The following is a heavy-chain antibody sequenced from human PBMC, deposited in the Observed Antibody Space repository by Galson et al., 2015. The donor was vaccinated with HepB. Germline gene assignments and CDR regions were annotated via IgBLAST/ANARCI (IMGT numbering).Heavy chain of an antibody. J-gene: IGHJ4*02. CDR2: IRGSVGWT. D-gene: IGHD4-17*01. CDR1: GITFNSYA. CDR3: AKGIDDYGDGDFDY. Sequence: SLRLSCAASGITFNSYAMSWVRQAPGKGLEWVSTIRGSVGWTFYADSLKGRFTISKDNSKNTLYLQMNSLRAEDTALYYCAKGIDDYGDGDFDYWGQGTLVAVSS. V-gene: IGHV3-23*01.